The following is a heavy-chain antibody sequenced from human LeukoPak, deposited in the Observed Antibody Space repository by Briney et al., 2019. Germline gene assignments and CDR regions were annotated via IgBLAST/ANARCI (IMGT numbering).Heavy chain of an antibody. Sequence: GGSLRLSCVASGFSFTYAWMSWVRQAPGKGLQWVGHIRSETDGATTDYAAAVQGRFTISRDDSKKMPYLEMNSLKTEDTGLYYCTTDLNQRLKWFGNPLDHWGQGTPVTVSS. V-gene: IGHV3-15*01. CDR2: IRSETDGATT. CDR1: GFSFTYAW. J-gene: IGHJ4*02. CDR3: TTDLNQRLKWFGNPLDH. D-gene: IGHD3-10*01.